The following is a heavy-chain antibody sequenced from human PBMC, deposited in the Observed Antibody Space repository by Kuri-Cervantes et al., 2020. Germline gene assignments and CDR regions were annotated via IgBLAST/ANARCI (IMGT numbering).Heavy chain of an antibody. CDR3: ARDRLRHRDDILTPAGY. D-gene: IGHD3-9*01. Sequence: ASVKVSCKASGYTFTSYGISWVRQAPGQGLDWMGWISAYNGNTNYAQKLQGRVTMTTDTSTSTAYMELRSLRSDDTAVYYCARDRLRHRDDILTPAGYWGQGTLVTVSS. V-gene: IGHV1-18*01. CDR1: GYTFTSYG. J-gene: IGHJ4*02. CDR2: ISAYNGNT.